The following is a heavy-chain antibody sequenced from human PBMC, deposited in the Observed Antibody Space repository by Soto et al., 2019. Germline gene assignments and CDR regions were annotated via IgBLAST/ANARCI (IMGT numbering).Heavy chain of an antibody. V-gene: IGHV4-59*01. Sequence: SFGTLSLTCSFFCWSIHCGYWTLVPEPPGKGLEWIGYIYYGGSINYNPSLKSRVIISVDTAKNQFSLRLSSVSAADTAVYYCTGAYYDVSGYSLDPWGQGTSVTVSS. CDR1: CWSIHCGY. J-gene: IGHJ5*02. CDR3: TGAYYDVSGYSLDP. D-gene: IGHD3-22*01. CDR2: IYYGGSI.